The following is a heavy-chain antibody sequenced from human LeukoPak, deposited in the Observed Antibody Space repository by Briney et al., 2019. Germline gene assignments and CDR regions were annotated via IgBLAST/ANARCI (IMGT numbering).Heavy chain of an antibody. J-gene: IGHJ4*02. CDR3: LRGDRRDY. CDR2: IDSSGGYM. Sequence: GGSLRLSCAASGFTFSIYAMSCVRQAPGKGLECVSSIDSSGGYMFYADSVKGRFIISRDNAKDSLYLQMNSLRVEDTAVYYCLRGDRRDYWGQGTLVTVSS. V-gene: IGHV3-21*06. CDR1: GFTFSIYA.